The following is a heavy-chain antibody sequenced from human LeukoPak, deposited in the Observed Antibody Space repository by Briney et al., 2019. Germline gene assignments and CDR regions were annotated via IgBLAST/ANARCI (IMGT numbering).Heavy chain of an antibody. D-gene: IGHD1-1*01. Sequence: ASVKVSCKASGYTFTSXGXXXVRXXPGQGXXWMGWISAYNGNTNYAQKLQGRVTMTTDTSTSTAYMELRSLRSDDTAVYYCARGWETGIDYWGQGTLVTVSS. V-gene: IGHV1-18*01. J-gene: IGHJ4*02. CDR2: ISAYNGNT. CDR3: ARGWETGIDY. CDR1: GYTFTSXG.